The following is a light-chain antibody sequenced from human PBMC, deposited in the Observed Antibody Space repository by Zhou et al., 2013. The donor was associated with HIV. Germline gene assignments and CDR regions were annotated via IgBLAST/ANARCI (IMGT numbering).Light chain of an antibody. J-gene: IGKJ1*01. CDR2: GAS. CDR3: QQFGGSLT. Sequence: ELVLSQSPATLSVSPGERATLSCRASKSVGTNVAWYQQKPGQAPRLLLYGASTRATDIPARFSGTGSGTEFTLTISSLRSEDFAVYYCQQFGGSLTFGQGAKVEIK. V-gene: IGKV3-15*01. CDR1: KSVGTN.